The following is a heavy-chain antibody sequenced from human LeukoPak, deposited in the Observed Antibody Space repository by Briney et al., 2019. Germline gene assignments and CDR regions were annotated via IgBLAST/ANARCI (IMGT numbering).Heavy chain of an antibody. V-gene: IGHV3-7*01. D-gene: IGHD2-2*01. Sequence: GGSLRLSCTASGFTFSSYWMNWVRQAPGKGLEWVANIKQDESEKYYVDSVKGRFTISRDNAKNSLYLPMDSLRAEDTAVYYCARVLDSSSSRYQSLKYWGQGTLVTVSS. CDR1: GFTFSSYW. CDR2: IKQDESEK. J-gene: IGHJ4*02. CDR3: ARVLDSSSSRYQSLKY.